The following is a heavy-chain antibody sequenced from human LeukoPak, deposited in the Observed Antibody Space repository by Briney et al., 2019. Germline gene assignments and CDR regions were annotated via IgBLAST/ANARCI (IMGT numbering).Heavy chain of an antibody. CDR1: GFTFSSYW. CDR2: IKQDGSEK. D-gene: IGHD3-22*01. J-gene: IGHJ5*02. V-gene: IGHV3-7*01. CDR3: ARALRDSSGYYPNWFDP. Sequence: PGGSLRLSCAASGFTFSSYWMTWVRQAPGKGLEWVANIKQDGSEKYYVDSVKGRFTISRDNAKNSLYLQMNSLRAEDTAVYYCARALRDSSGYYPNWFDPWGQGTLVTVSS.